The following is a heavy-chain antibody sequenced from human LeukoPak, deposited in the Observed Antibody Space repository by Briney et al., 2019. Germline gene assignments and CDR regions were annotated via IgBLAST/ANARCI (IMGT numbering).Heavy chain of an antibody. CDR1: GFTFSTYA. CDR3: AKHPITGNPYL. Sequence: GGSLRLSCAASGFTFSTYAMSWVRQALGKGLEWVSAISDSGGSTYYADSVKGRFTISRDNSKNTLYLQMNSLRAEDTAVYYCAKHPITGNPYLWGQGTLVTVSS. CDR2: ISDSGGST. V-gene: IGHV3-23*01. J-gene: IGHJ4*02. D-gene: IGHD4-23*01.